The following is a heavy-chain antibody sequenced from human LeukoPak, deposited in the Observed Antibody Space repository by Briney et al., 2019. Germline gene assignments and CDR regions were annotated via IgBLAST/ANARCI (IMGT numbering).Heavy chain of an antibody. D-gene: IGHD3-10*01. Sequence: GGSLRLSCVASGFTFSSHWMSWVRQAPGKGLEWVANIKQDGSEKKYVDSVKGRLTISRDNAKNSLYLQMNSLRVEDTAVYYCTTERSGSHENWGQGTLVTVST. CDR1: GFTFSSHW. CDR3: TTERSGSHEN. J-gene: IGHJ4*02. V-gene: IGHV3-7*01. CDR2: IKQDGSEK.